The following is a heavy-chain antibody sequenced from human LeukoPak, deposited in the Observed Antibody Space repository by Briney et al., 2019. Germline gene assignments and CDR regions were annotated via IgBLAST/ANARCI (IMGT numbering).Heavy chain of an antibody. D-gene: IGHD1-26*01. CDR1: GFTVSSNY. V-gene: IGHV3-53*01. CDR3: AKSLVGASAFFDY. J-gene: IGHJ4*02. CDR2: IYSSGST. Sequence: GGSLRLSCAASGFTVSSNYMSWVRQAPGKGLEWVSVIYSSGSTYYADSVKGRFTISRDNSKNTLYLQMNSLRAEDTAVYYCAKSLVGASAFFDYWGQGTLVTVSS.